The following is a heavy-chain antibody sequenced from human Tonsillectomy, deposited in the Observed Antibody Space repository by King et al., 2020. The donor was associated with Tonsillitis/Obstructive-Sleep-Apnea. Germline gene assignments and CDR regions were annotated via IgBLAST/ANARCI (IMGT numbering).Heavy chain of an antibody. CDR1: GGSFSAYY. CDR3: QGYCSSTTCYVFDY. J-gene: IGHJ4*02. Sequence: VQLQQWGAGLLKPSETLSLTCAVYGGSFSAYYWSWIRQPPGKGLEWIGEINHSGSTNCNPSLKSRVTMSVDTSKNQFSLKLSSVTAADTAVYYCQGYCSSTTCYVFDYWGQGTLVTVSS. D-gene: IGHD2-2*01. V-gene: IGHV4-34*01. CDR2: INHSGST.